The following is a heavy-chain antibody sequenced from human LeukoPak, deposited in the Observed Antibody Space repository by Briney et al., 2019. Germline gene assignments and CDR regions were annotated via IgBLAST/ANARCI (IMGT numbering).Heavy chain of an antibody. V-gene: IGHV7-4-1*02. CDR2: INTNTGNP. D-gene: IGHD6-19*01. J-gene: IGHJ4*02. CDR3: ASDSSLHTVAGTPY. Sequence: ASVKVSCKASGYTFTSYAMNWVRQAPGQGLEWMGWINTNTGNPTYAQAFTGRFVFSLDTSVSTAYLQISSLKAEDTAVYYCASDSSLHTVAGTPYWGQGTLVTVSS. CDR1: GYTFTSYA.